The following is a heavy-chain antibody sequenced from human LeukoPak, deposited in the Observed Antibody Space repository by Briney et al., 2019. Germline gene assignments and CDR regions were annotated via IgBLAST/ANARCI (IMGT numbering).Heavy chain of an antibody. D-gene: IGHD3-22*01. CDR2: IIPIFGTA. Sequence: SVKVSCKASGGTFSSYAISWVRQAPGQGLEWMGGIIPIFGTANYARKFQGRVTITADESTSTAYMELSSLRSEDTAVYYCAPYYYDSSGYYFSDYWGQGTLVTVSS. CDR1: GGTFSSYA. J-gene: IGHJ4*02. V-gene: IGHV1-69*13. CDR3: APYYYDSSGYYFSDY.